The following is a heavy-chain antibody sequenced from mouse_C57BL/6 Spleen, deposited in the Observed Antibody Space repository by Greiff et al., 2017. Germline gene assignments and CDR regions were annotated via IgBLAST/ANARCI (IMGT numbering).Heavy chain of an antibody. CDR1: GYTFTDYY. D-gene: IGHD1-1*01. CDR2: INPYNGGT. J-gene: IGHJ3*01. Sequence: EVQLQQSGPVLVKPGASVKMSCKASGYTFTDYYMNWVKQSHGKSLEWIGVINPYNGGTSYNQKFKGKATLTVDKSSSTAYMELNSLTSEDSAVYYCARSGDYYGSSQAWFAYWGQGTLVTVSA. V-gene: IGHV1-19*01. CDR3: ARSGDYYGSSQAWFAY.